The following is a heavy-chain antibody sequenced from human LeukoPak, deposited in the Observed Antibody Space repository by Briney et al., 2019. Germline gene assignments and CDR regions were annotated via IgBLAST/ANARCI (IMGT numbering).Heavy chain of an antibody. J-gene: IGHJ4*02. CDR1: GFTFSSYA. CDR3: AKGSTWTQKKLGYCSSTSCPPPGYFDY. D-gene: IGHD2-2*01. Sequence: GGSLRLSCAASGFTFSSYAMSWVRQAPGKGLEWVSAISGSGGSTYYADSVKGRFTISRDNSKNTLYLQMNSLRAEDTAAYYCAKGSTWTQKKLGYCSSTSCPPPGYFDYWGQGTLVTVSS. CDR2: ISGSGGST. V-gene: IGHV3-23*01.